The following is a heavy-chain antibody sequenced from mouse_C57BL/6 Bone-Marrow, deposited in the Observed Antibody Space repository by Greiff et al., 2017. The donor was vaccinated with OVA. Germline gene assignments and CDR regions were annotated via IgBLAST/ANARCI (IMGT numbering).Heavy chain of an antibody. CDR2: IRSKSNKYAT. CDR3: VRDYGSRYAMDY. Sequence: EVQGVESGGGLVQPKGSLKLSCAASGFSFNTYAMNWVRQAPGKGLEWVARIRSKSNKYATYYADSVKDRFTISRDDSESMLYLQMNNLKTEDTAMYYCVRDYGSRYAMDYWGQGTSVTVSS. CDR1: GFSFNTYA. D-gene: IGHD1-1*01. J-gene: IGHJ4*01. V-gene: IGHV10-1*01.